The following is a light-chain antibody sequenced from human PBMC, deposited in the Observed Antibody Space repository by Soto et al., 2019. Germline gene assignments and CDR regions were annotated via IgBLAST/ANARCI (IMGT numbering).Light chain of an antibody. V-gene: IGKV3-11*01. Sequence: EKATLSCSASQAVRNNLAWYQQRPGQVPRLLIYDTSSRATGIPARFSGSGSGTDFTLTTRGLEPEDFAESFCQHFGSSPPVTCGEGTRLEIK. CDR1: QAVRNN. J-gene: IGKJ5*01. CDR3: QHFGSSPPVT. CDR2: DTS.